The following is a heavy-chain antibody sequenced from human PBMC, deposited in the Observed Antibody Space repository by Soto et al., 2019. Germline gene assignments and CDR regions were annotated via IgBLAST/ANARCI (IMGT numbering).Heavy chain of an antibody. CDR2: IIPIFGTA. CDR3: ARGNHRWLQLWYFDL. J-gene: IGHJ2*01. CDR1: GGTFSSYT. V-gene: IGHV1-69*12. Sequence: QVQLVQSGAEVKKPGSSVTVSCKASGGTFSSYTISWVRQAPGQGLEWMGGIIPIFGTANYAQKFQGRVTITADESTSTPYMEVSSLRSEDTAVYYCARGNHRWLQLWYFDLWGRGALVTVSS. D-gene: IGHD5-12*01.